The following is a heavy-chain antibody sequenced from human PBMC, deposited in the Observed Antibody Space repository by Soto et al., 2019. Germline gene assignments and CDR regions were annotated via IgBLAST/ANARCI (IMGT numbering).Heavy chain of an antibody. CDR1: GYTFTSYG. V-gene: IGHV1-18*04. Sequence: ASVKVSCKASGYTFTSYGISWVRQAPGQGLEWMGWISAYNGNTNYAQKLQGRVTMTTDTSTSTAYMELRSLRSDDTAVYYCARIDSSAYYRASYYFDYWGQGTLVTVSS. CDR2: ISAYNGNT. D-gene: IGHD3-22*01. J-gene: IGHJ4*02. CDR3: ARIDSSAYYRASYYFDY.